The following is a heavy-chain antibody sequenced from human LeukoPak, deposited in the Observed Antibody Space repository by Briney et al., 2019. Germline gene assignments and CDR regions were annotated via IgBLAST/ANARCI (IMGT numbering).Heavy chain of an antibody. D-gene: IGHD6-13*01. CDR1: GFTFSSYS. CDR3: ASDSSKWPIEYFQH. J-gene: IGHJ1*01. V-gene: IGHV3-48*02. Sequence: GGSLRLSCAASGFTFSSYSMNWVRQAPGKGLEWVSYISTSSSSIYYADSVQGRFTISRDNARNSLYLQMHGLRDEDTAVYYCASDSSKWPIEYFQHWGQGTLVTVSS. CDR2: ISTSSSSI.